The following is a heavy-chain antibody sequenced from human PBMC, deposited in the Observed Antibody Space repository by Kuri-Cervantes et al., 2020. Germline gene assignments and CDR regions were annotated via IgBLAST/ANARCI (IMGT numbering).Heavy chain of an antibody. Sequence: GESLKISCAASGFTFSRYSMNWVRQAPGKGLEWVSSITSSNDKYYADSMKGRFTISRDNAKNSLYLQMNSLRAEDTAVYYCAKDHGSSWNYYYFDYWGQGTLVTVSS. CDR1: GFTFSRYS. D-gene: IGHD6-13*01. CDR3: AKDHGSSWNYYYFDY. J-gene: IGHJ4*02. CDR2: ITSSNDK. V-gene: IGHV3-21*01.